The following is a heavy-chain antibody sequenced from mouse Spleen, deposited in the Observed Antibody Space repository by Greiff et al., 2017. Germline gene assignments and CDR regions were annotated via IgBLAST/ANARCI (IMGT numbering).Heavy chain of an antibody. Sequence: VKLQESDAELVKPGASVKISCKVSGYTFTDHTIHWMKQRPEQGLEWIGYIYPRDGSTKYNEKFKGKATLTADKSSSTAYMQLNSLTSEDSAVYFCAREVTTVVATRYFDVWGAGTTVTVSS. CDR2: IYPRDGST. D-gene: IGHD1-1*01. J-gene: IGHJ1*01. CDR3: AREVTTVVATRYFDV. CDR1: GYTFTDHT. V-gene: IGHV1-78*01.